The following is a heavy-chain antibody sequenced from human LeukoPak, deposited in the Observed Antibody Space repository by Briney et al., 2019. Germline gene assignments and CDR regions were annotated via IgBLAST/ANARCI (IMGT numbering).Heavy chain of an antibody. CDR2: IYYSGST. J-gene: IGHJ5*02. CDR3: ARSYCSSTSCYQDWFDP. V-gene: IGHV4-59*01. CDR1: GGSISSYY. D-gene: IGHD2-2*01. Sequence: SQTLSPTCTVSGGSISSYYCSWIRQPPGKGLEWIGYIYYSGSTNYNPSLKSRVTISVDTSKNQFSLKLSSVTAADTAVYYCARSYCSSTSCYQDWFDPWGQGTLVTVSS.